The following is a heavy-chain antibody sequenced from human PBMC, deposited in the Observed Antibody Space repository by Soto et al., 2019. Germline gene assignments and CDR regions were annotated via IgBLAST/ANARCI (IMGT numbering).Heavy chain of an antibody. J-gene: IGHJ3*02. V-gene: IGHV1-2*02. Sequence: KVSCKASGYTFTGYYMHWVRQAAGQGLEWIGWINPKSGGTNYAQKFQGRLTVTRDTSISTAYMELSRLRSEDTAMYYCASGYCSSTSCYNSERRALDIWGQGTMVTVSS. CDR1: GYTFTGYY. CDR3: ASGYCSSTSCYNSERRALDI. D-gene: IGHD2-2*01. CDR2: INPKSGGT.